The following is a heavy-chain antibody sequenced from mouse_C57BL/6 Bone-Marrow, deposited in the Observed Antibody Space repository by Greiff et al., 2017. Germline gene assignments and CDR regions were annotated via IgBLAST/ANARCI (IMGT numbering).Heavy chain of an antibody. CDR2: IWSGGSR. J-gene: IGHJ4*01. D-gene: IGHD1-1*01. V-gene: IGHV2-2*02. CDR1: GFSLTSYG. CDR3: ASNRILRYAMDY. Sequence: VQLQQSGPGLVQPSQCLSITCTVSGFSLTSYGVHWVRQSPGKGLEWLGVIWSGGSRDYNAAFISRLSISKDTSKSQVFFKMNSLQANDTAIYYCASNRILRYAMDYWGQGTSVTVSS.